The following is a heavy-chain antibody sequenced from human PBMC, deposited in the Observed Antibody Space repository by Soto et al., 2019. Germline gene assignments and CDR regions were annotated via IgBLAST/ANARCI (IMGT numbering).Heavy chain of an antibody. CDR3: VKVLRFLGPFDY. Sequence: EVQLLESGGGLAQPGGSLRLSCAASGFTFSSYAMNWVRQAPGKGLEWVSTISGGGGNTYYADSVKGRFTISRDNSDNTLSLQMSSLRGEDTAIYYCVKVLRFLGPFDYWGRGILVIGSP. D-gene: IGHD3-3*01. V-gene: IGHV3-23*01. CDR1: GFTFSSYA. J-gene: IGHJ4*02. CDR2: ISGGGGNT.